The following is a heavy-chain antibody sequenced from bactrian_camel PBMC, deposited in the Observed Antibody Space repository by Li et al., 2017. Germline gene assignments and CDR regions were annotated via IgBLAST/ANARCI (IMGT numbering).Heavy chain of an antibody. J-gene: IGHJ4*01. CDR1: GYSAVTLC. CDR2: IGSYGNL. V-gene: IGHV3S55*01. Sequence: QLVESGGGSVQAGGSLRLSCAAASGYSAVTLCMGWFRQAPGKEREGVASIGSYGNLYYSESVKGRFTISKDNVKNTLYLQMNSLKTEDTAMYYCAADPYMTCIPPNVPRFDFLGQGTQVTVS. D-gene: IGHD3*01.